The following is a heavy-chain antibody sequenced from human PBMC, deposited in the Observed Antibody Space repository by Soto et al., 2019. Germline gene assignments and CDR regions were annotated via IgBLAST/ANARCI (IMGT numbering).Heavy chain of an antibody. CDR1: GFTFSTYA. V-gene: IGHV3-23*01. CDR2: IPTSGGNT. D-gene: IGHD2-8*01. J-gene: IGHJ6*03. CDR3: AGRYCTNGVCYTSYDYYLDV. Sequence: EVQLLESGGGLVQPGGSLRLSCAASGFTFSTYAMRWVRQAPGKGLEWVSTIPTSGGNTYYADSVQGRFTISRDNSKNTLYLQMNSRRAADTAVYYCAGRYCTNGVCYTSYDYYLDVWGKGTTVTVSS.